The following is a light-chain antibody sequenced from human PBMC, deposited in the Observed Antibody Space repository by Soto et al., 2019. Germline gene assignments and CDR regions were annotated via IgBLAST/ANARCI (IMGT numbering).Light chain of an antibody. CDR3: SSYTSSRTLLV. CDR1: SSDIGGSNY. CDR2: DVS. J-gene: IGLJ2*01. V-gene: IGLV2-14*01. Sequence: QSALTQPASVSGSSGQSITISCTGTSSDIGGSNYVSWYQQHPGKVPKLMIYDVSNRPSGVSNRFSGSKSGNTASLTISGLQAEDEADYYCSSYTSSRTLLVFGEGTKLTVL.